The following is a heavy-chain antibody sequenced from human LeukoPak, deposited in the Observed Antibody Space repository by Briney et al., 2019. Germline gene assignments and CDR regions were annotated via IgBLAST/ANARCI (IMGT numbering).Heavy chain of an antibody. J-gene: IGHJ4*02. CDR1: GYTFTGYY. V-gene: IGHV1-2*02. Sequence: ASVKVSCKASGYTFTGYYMHWVRQAPGQGLEWMGWINPNNGGANYAQNFQGRVTMTRDTSISTAYMELSRLRADDTAVYYCARGIPYYYDSGVRYYLHYFDYWGQGTLVTASS. CDR3: ARGIPYYYDSGVRYYLHYFDY. CDR2: INPNNGGA. D-gene: IGHD3-22*01.